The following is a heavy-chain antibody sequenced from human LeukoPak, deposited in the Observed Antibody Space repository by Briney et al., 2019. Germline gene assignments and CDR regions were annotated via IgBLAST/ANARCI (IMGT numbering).Heavy chain of an antibody. D-gene: IGHD3-10*01. V-gene: IGHV3-30*04. Sequence: PGGSLRLSCAASGFTFSSYAMHWVRQAPGKGLEWVAVISYDGSNKYYADSVKGRFTISRDNSKNTLYLQMNSLRAEDTAVYYCARAELEYFDYWGQGTLVTVSS. CDR1: GFTFSSYA. CDR2: ISYDGSNK. J-gene: IGHJ4*02. CDR3: ARAELEYFDY.